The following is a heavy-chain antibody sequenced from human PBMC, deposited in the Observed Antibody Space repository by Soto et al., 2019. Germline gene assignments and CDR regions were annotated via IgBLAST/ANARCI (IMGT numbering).Heavy chain of an antibody. CDR1: GDSINNRSYD. Sequence: SETLSLTCTVTGDSINNRSYDWGWIRQPPGKGREWIGSIYYSESTYNNPSLKSRVSMSVDTSKNQFSLKLRSVTAADTALYYCARQRTSVVTQAYFDSWGQGSLVTVSS. J-gene: IGHJ4*02. CDR2: IYYSEST. D-gene: IGHD2-21*02. V-gene: IGHV4-39*01. CDR3: ARQRTSVVTQAYFDS.